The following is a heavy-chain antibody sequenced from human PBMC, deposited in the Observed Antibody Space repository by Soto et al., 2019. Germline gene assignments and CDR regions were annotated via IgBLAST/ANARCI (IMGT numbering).Heavy chain of an antibody. CDR3: ARGRRPYSYDRSRAFFDY. V-gene: IGHV4-34*01. CDR1: GGSFSGYD. J-gene: IGHJ4*02. D-gene: IGHD2-21*01. CDR2: INHSGIT. Sequence: SETLSLTCAVCGGSFSGYDCSWIRQPPWKGLEWIGEINHSGITNYNPSLKSRVTISVDTSKNQFSLKLSSVTAADTAVYYCARGRRPYSYDRSRAFFDYWGQGTLVAVSS.